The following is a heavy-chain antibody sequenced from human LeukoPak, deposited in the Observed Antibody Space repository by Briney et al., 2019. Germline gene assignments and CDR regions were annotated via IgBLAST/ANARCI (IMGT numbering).Heavy chain of an antibody. Sequence: ASVKVSCKXSGYTFTGYYMHWVRQAPGQGLEWMGWINPNSGGTNYAQKFQGRVTMTRDTSISTAYMELSRLRSDDTAVYYCARAADGVIVIGYYYMDVWGKGTTVTVSS. CDR2: INPNSGGT. CDR3: ARAADGVIVIGYYYMDV. D-gene: IGHD3-16*02. V-gene: IGHV1-2*02. J-gene: IGHJ6*03. CDR1: GYTFTGYY.